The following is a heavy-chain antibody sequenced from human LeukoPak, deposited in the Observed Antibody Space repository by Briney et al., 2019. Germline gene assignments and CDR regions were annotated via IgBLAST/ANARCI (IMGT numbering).Heavy chain of an antibody. Sequence: PSETLSLTCTVSGGSISNYFWSWIRQPPGKGLEWIGYIYYNRSTNYNPSLKSRVTISVDTSQNQFSLKLSSVTAADTAVYHCARGRHYGDNVWGSYRCYFDYWGQGNLVTVSS. J-gene: IGHJ4*02. CDR2: IYYNRST. V-gene: IGHV4-59*01. CDR1: GGSISNYF. D-gene: IGHD3-16*02. CDR3: ARGRHYGDNVWGSYRCYFDY.